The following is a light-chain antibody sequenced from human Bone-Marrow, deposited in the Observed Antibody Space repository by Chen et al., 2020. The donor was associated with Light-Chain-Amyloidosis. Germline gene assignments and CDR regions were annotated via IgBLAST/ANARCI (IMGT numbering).Light chain of an antibody. CDR2: KAS. CDR1: QRISSW. Sequence: DIQMTQSPSTLSASVGDRVTMTCRASQRISSWLAWYKQKPGKAPNLLIYKASNLENGVPSRFSGSGSVTEFTLTITNLQPDDFATYYCQQSYNYPYTFGRGTKLEIK. V-gene: IGKV1-5*03. CDR3: QQSYNYPYT. J-gene: IGKJ2*01.